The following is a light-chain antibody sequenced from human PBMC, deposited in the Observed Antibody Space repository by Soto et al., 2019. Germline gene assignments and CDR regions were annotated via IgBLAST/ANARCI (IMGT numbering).Light chain of an antibody. Sequence: STLSASVGDTVTITCRASQSISSWLAWYQQKPGKAPKLVIYRASILQSGVPSRFSAIGSGTEFILTISSLQPDDFATYYCQMYNTYSGTFGQGTKVDIK. J-gene: IGKJ1*01. CDR2: RAS. CDR1: QSISSW. V-gene: IGKV1-5*03. CDR3: QMYNTYSGT.